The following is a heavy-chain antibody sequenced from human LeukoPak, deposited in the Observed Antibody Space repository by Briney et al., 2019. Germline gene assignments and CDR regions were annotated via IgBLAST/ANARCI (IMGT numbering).Heavy chain of an antibody. Sequence: ASVKVSCKASGYTFTSNYIHWVRQAPGQGLEWMGMIYPRDGSTSYAQMFQGRVTMTRDTSTSTVYMELSSLRSEDTAVYYCARDAHYYDSSGHKDYWGQGTLVTVSS. D-gene: IGHD3-22*01. CDR2: IYPRDGST. CDR1: GYTFTSNY. J-gene: IGHJ4*02. CDR3: ARDAHYYDSSGHKDY. V-gene: IGHV1-46*01.